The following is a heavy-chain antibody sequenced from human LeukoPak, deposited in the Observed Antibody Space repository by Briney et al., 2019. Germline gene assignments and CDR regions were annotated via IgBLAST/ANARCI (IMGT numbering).Heavy chain of an antibody. V-gene: IGHV3-23*01. CDR3: AKYYYDSSGYPRFDP. CDR2: ISGSGGST. J-gene: IGHJ5*02. Sequence: GGSLRLSCAASGFTFSSYAMSWVRQAPGKGLEWVSAISGSGGSTYYADSVKGRFTVSRDNSKNTLYLQMNSLRAEDTAVYYCAKYYYDSSGYPRFDPWGQGTLVTVSS. D-gene: IGHD3-22*01. CDR1: GFTFSSYA.